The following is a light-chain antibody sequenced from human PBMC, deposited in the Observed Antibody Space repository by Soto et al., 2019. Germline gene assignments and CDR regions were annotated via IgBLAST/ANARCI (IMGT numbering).Light chain of an antibody. CDR3: LQYHNWPPWT. V-gene: IGKV3-15*01. CDR2: GAS. J-gene: IGKJ1*01. Sequence: EIVMTQSPATLSVSPGESATLSCRASLSVGVNLAWYQQKPGQAPRLLIFGASVRATGVPARFRGSGSGTEFALTLSSLQSEDSAVYYCLQYHNWPPWTFGQGTKVEIK. CDR1: LSVGVN.